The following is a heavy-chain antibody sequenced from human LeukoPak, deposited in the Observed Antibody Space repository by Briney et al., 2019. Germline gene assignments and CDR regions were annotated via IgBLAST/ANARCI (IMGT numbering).Heavy chain of an antibody. D-gene: IGHD1-26*01. CDR1: GFTVSSNY. J-gene: IGHJ4*02. Sequence: GGCLSLSCAASGFTVSSNYMSWVRQAPGRGREWVAVIYSGGSTYYAESVKGRFTISRDNSKNTLYLQMTGLRAADTAVYYCASRSISPYYPFDYWGQGTLVTVSS. CDR2: IYSGGST. CDR3: ASRSISPYYPFDY. V-gene: IGHV3-66*01.